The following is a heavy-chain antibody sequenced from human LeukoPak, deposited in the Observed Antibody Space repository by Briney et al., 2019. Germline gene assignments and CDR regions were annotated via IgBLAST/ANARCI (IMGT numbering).Heavy chain of an antibody. V-gene: IGHV1-46*01. CDR1: GYTFTSYY. D-gene: IGHD6-19*01. CDR2: INPSGGST. Sequence: ASVKVSCKASGYTFTSYYMHWVRQAPGQGLEWMGIINPSGGSTSYAQKFQGRVTMTRDMSTSTVYMELSSLRSEDTAVYYCARGKVAVAGKNWFDPWGQGTLVTVSS. J-gene: IGHJ5*02. CDR3: ARGKVAVAGKNWFDP.